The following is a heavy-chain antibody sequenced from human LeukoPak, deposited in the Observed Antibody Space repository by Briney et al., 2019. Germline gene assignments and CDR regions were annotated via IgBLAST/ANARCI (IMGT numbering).Heavy chain of an antibody. CDR3: ATVKYDCGVPVGWFDP. CDR1: GFPFSASA. V-gene: IGHV3-23*01. CDR2: ILSTGTT. Sequence: GGSLRLSCAASGFPFSASAMTWVRQAPGKGLEWVSHILSTGTTYYADSVRGRFTISRDNSKNTLYLLMTSLRADDTAVYYCATVKYDCGVPVGWFDPWGPGTLVTVSS. J-gene: IGHJ5*02. D-gene: IGHD4-17*01.